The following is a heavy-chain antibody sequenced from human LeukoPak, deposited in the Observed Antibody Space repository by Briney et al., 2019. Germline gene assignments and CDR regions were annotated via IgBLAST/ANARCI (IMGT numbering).Heavy chain of an antibody. CDR3: ARGYSGPGGWFYAFDI. D-gene: IGHD5-12*01. CDR1: GFTFSNFA. CDR2: VSYDGSYK. J-gene: IGHJ3*02. V-gene: IGHV3-30*04. Sequence: GGSLRLSCAATGFTFSNFAMHWVRQAPGKGLEWVAVVSYDGSYKYYADSVKGRFTISRDNSKNTLYLQMNSLRAEDTAVYYCARGYSGPGGWFYAFDIWGQGTMVTVSS.